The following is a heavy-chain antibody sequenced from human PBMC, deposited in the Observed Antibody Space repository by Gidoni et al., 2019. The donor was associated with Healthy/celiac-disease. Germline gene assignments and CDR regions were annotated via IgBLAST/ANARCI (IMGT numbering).Heavy chain of an antibody. D-gene: IGHD6-6*01. CDR2: IYHSGNT. CDR3: ARVAPRGGFIMAALEPDFIGN. CDR1: GGSISSSNW. J-gene: IGHJ4*02. V-gene: IGHV4-4*02. Sequence: QVQLQESGPGLVKPSGTLSLTCAVSGGSISSSNWWSWVRQPPGKGLEWIGEIYHSGNTNYNPSLKSRVTISVDKSKNQFSLKLSSVTAADTAVYYCARVAPRGGFIMAALEPDFIGNWGQGTLVTVSS.